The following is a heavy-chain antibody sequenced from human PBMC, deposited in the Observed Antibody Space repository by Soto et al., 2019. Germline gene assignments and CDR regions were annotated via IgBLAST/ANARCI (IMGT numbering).Heavy chain of an antibody. J-gene: IGHJ5*02. CDR2: IGGSGETT. V-gene: IGHV3-23*01. CDR1: GFPFSTTD. D-gene: IGHD3-10*01. CDR3: AKNSGWFNT. Sequence: XEFLSLSCAASGFPFSTTDMSWVRQAPGKGLEWVSTIGGSGETTYYADSVKGRFTISRDNSKNTLYLQMNSLRADDTALYYCAKNSGWFNTWGQGALVTVSS.